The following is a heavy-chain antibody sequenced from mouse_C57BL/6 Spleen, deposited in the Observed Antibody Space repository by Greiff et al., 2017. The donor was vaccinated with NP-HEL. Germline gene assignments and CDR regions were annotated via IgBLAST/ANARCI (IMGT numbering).Heavy chain of an antibody. Sequence: QVQLQQPGAELVKPGASVKMSCKASGYTFTSYWITWVKQRPGQGLEWIGDIYPGSGSTNYNEKFKSKATLTVDTSSSTAYMQLSSLTSEDSAVYYCAREQDSSGPWCAYWGQGTLVTVSA. D-gene: IGHD3-2*02. CDR2: IYPGSGST. J-gene: IGHJ3*01. CDR3: AREQDSSGPWCAY. CDR1: GYTFTSYW. V-gene: IGHV1-55*01.